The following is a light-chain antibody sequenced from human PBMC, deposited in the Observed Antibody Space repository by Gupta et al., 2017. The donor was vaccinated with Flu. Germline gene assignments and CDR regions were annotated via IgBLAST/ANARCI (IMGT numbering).Light chain of an antibody. CDR1: ASNIGLNY. V-gene: IGLV1-51*01. Sequence: SCSGSASNIGLNYVSWYQHLPGTAPKLLIYDSHKRPSGIPDRFSGSKSGTSATLGITGLQTGDEANYYCGTWDNSLSEMVFGGGTKVTVL. CDR2: DSH. CDR3: GTWDNSLSEMV. J-gene: IGLJ2*01.